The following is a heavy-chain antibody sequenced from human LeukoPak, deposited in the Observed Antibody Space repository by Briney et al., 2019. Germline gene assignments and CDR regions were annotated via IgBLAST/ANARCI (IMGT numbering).Heavy chain of an antibody. J-gene: IGHJ4*02. CDR1: RGSISSSSHY. CDR2: TYYSGST. D-gene: IGHD1-26*01. V-gene: IGHV4-39*01. Sequence: SETLSLTCTVSRGSISSSSHYWGWIRQPPGKGLEWIGSTYYSGSTYYNPSLKGRVTISIDTSKNQFSLKLSSVTAADTAFYYCASGSYYPDYFDYWGQGTLVTVSS. CDR3: ASGSYYPDYFDY.